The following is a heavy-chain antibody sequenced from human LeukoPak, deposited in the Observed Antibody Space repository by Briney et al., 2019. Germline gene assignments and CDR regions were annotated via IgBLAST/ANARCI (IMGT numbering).Heavy chain of an antibody. CDR3: ARQGYGSGSYFFGY. CDR2: IYYSGST. J-gene: IGHJ4*02. CDR1: GGSISSSSYY. Sequence: SETLSLTCTVSGGSISSSSYYWGWIRQPPGKGLEWIGSIYYSGSTYYNPSLKSRVTISVDTSKNQFSLKLSSVTAADTAVYYCARQGYGSGSYFFGYWGQGTLVTVSS. V-gene: IGHV4-39*01. D-gene: IGHD3-10*01.